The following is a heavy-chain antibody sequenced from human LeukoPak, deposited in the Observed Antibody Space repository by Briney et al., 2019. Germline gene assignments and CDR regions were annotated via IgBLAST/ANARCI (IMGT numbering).Heavy chain of an antibody. V-gene: IGHV4-34*01. CDR3: AREGGNWFDP. D-gene: IGHD1-26*01. CDR2: INHTGST. J-gene: IGHJ5*02. Sequence: PSETLSLTCAVHGESFSGYYWSWIRQPPGKGLEWIGEINHTGSTNYNPSLKSRVTISADTSKNQFSLEVNSVTAADTAVYYCAREGGNWFDPWGQGTLVTVSA. CDR1: GESFSGYY.